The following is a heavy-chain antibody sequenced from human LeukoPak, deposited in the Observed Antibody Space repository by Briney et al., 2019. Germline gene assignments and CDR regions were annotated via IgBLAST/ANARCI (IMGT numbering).Heavy chain of an antibody. J-gene: IGHJ6*02. V-gene: IGHV4-59*01. Sequence: PSETLSLTCTVSGGSLSSYYWSWLRQPPGKGLEWIGYIYYSGSTNYNPSLKSRVTISVDTSKNQFSLKLSSVTAADTAVYYCARDSRHYLYGMDVWGQGTTVTVSS. CDR1: GGSLSSYY. CDR2: IYYSGST. CDR3: ARDSRHYLYGMDV. D-gene: IGHD1-26*01.